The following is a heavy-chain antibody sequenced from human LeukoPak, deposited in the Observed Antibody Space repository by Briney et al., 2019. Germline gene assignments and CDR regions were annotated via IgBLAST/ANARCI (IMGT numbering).Heavy chain of an antibody. CDR2: IYSGGST. V-gene: IGHV3-53*01. J-gene: IGHJ1*01. CDR3: ASRGDHSATQGIIYEGQLVRPRPFAEYFQH. Sequence: GGSLRLSCAASGFTVSSNYMSWVRQAPGKGLEWVSVIYSGGSTYYADSMKGRFTISRDNSKNTLYLQMNSLRAEDTAVYYCASRGDHSATQGIIYEGQLVRPRPFAEYFQHWGQGTLVTVSS. CDR1: GFTVSSNY. D-gene: IGHD6-6*01.